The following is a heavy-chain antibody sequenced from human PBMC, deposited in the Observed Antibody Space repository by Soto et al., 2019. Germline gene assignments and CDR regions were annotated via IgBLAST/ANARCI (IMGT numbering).Heavy chain of an antibody. J-gene: IGHJ4*02. CDR3: ARDAGNWNYGYSFDY. Sequence: SVKVSCNASGGTFSSYAISWGRQAPGQGLEGMGGIIPIFGTANYAQKFLGRVTITADESTSTAYIELSSLRSEDTAGYYCARDAGNWNYGYSFDYWGQGTLVTVSS. CDR2: IIPIFGTA. D-gene: IGHD1-7*01. V-gene: IGHV1-69*13. CDR1: GGTFSSYA.